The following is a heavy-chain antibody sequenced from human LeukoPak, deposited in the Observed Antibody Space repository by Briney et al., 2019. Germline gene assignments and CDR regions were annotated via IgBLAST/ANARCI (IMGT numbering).Heavy chain of an antibody. V-gene: IGHV4-59*01. Sequence: SETLSLTWTVSGGSISSYNWSWIRQPPGKGLEWIGYIYYSGSTNYNPSLKSRVTISVDTSKNQFSLKLSSVTAADTAVYYCARRLAPSFPFDYWGQGTLVTVSS. D-gene: IGHD1-26*01. CDR2: IYYSGST. J-gene: IGHJ4*02. CDR1: GGSISSYN. CDR3: ARRLAPSFPFDY.